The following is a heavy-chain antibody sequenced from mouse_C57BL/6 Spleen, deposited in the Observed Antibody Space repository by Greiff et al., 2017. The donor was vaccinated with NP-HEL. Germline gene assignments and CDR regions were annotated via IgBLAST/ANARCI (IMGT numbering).Heavy chain of an antibody. J-gene: IGHJ1*03. CDR1: GFSLSTSGMG. Sequence: QVTLKVCGPGILQSSQTLSLTCSFSGFSLSTSGMGVSWIRQPSGKGLEWLAHIYWDDDKRYNPSLKSRLTISKDTSRNQVFLKITSVDTADTATYYCARREPVHDYDGYFDVWGTGTTVTVSS. D-gene: IGHD2-4*01. CDR3: ARREPVHDYDGYFDV. CDR2: IYWDDDK. V-gene: IGHV8-12*01.